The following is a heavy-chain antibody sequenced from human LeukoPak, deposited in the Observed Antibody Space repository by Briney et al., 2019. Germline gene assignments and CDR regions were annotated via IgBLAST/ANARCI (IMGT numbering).Heavy chain of an antibody. CDR1: GFIFSSYS. J-gene: IGHJ4*02. V-gene: IGHV3-21*01. CDR2: ISSSSSYI. D-gene: IGHD6-13*01. CDR3: ARDVSSSWSPFFDY. Sequence: GGSLRLSCAASGFIFSSYSMNWVRQAPGKGLEWVSSISSSSSYIYYADSVKGRFTISRDNAKNSLYLQMNSLRAEDTAVYYCARDVSSSWSPFFDYWGQGTLVTVSS.